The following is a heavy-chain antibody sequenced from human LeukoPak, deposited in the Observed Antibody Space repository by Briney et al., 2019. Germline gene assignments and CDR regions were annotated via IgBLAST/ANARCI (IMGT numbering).Heavy chain of an antibody. CDR2: INPNSGGT. J-gene: IGHJ6*02. CDR1: GYTFTGYY. D-gene: IGHD5-12*01. Sequence: ASVKVSCKASGYTFTGYYMHWVRQAPGQGLEWMGWINPNSGGTNYAQKFQGRVTMTRDTSISTAYMELSRLRSDDTAVYYCARDGIVATGSGMDVWGQGTTVTVSS. V-gene: IGHV1-2*02. CDR3: ARDGIVATGSGMDV.